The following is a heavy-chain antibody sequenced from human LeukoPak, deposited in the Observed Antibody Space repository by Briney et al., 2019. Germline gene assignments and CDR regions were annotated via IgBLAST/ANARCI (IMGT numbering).Heavy chain of an antibody. J-gene: IGHJ4*02. V-gene: IGHV4-34*01. D-gene: IGHD4-17*01. CDR2: INHSGST. Sequence: PSETLSLTCAVYGESFSGYYWSWIRQPPGKGLEWIGEINHSGSTNYNPSLKSRVTISVDTSENQFSLKLSSVTAADTAVYYCAGTYGDWGYWGQGTLVTVSS. CDR3: AGTYGDWGY. CDR1: GESFSGYY.